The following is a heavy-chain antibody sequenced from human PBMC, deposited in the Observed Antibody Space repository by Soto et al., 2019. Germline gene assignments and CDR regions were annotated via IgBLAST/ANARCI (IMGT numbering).Heavy chain of an antibody. J-gene: IGHJ5*02. V-gene: IGHV3-49*03. Sequence: GGSLRLSCAAPGLTFSSFAMSWFRQAPGKGLEWVGFIRSKTYGGTTVYAASVKGRFTISRDDSKSIAHLQMNSLKTEDTAVYYCTTNYYDSSGYDNWFDPWGQGTLVTVSS. CDR3: TTNYYDSSGYDNWFDP. CDR1: GLTFSSFA. D-gene: IGHD3-22*01. CDR2: IRSKTYGGTT.